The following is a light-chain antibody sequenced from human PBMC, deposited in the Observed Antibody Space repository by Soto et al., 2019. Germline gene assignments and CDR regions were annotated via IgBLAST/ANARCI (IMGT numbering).Light chain of an antibody. CDR3: QKYNSAPQT. CDR1: QGISNY. Sequence: DIQMTQSPSSLSASVGDRVTITCRASQGISNYLAWYQQKPGKVPKLLMYAASTLQSGVPSRFSGSGSGTEFTLIISSLQPEDVATYYCQKYNSAPQTFGRGTKVDIK. J-gene: IGKJ3*01. V-gene: IGKV1-27*01. CDR2: AAS.